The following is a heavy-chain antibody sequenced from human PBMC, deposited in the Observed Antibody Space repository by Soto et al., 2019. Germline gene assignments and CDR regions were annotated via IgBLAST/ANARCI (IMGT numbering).Heavy chain of an antibody. D-gene: IGHD5-12*01. J-gene: IGHJ4*02. V-gene: IGHV1-69*02. CDR3: VSQAGYDAHVDF. CDR2: IVSILGLA. Sequence: QVHLVQSGPEVKKPGSSVKVSCKASGDAIVKYTFTWVRQAPGQGLEWMGRIVSILGLATYAQNFQGRVAITADKCPNAVYVELSSLTSEDSAVSFWVSQAGYDAHVDFWRQGTLVTVS. CDR1: GDAIVKYT.